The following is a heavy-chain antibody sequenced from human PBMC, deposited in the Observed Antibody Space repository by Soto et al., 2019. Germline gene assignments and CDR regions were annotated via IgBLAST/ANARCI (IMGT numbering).Heavy chain of an antibody. CDR2: IYYSGST. J-gene: IGHJ4*02. CDR3: ARLVYDSSGYRPG. V-gene: IGHV4-39*01. CDR1: GGSITSSSSF. Sequence: SETLSLTCTVSGGSITSSSSFWGWIRQPPGKGLEWIGNIYYSGSTYYNPALKSPVTISVDTSKNQFSLKLSSVTAADTDVYYCARLVYDSSGYRPGWGQGTLVTVSS. D-gene: IGHD3-22*01.